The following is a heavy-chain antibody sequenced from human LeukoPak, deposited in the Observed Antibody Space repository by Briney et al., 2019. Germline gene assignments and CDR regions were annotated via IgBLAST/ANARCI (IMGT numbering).Heavy chain of an antibody. CDR3: AKDPLDFVRMAVSEYFQH. Sequence: GGSLRLSCAASGFTFSSYAMSWVRQAPGKGLEWVSAISGSGGSTYYADSVKGRFTISRDNSKNTLYLQMNSLRAEDTAVYYCAKDPLDFVRMAVSEYFQHWGQGTLVTVSS. V-gene: IGHV3-23*01. J-gene: IGHJ1*01. CDR2: ISGSGGST. D-gene: IGHD2-2*03. CDR1: GFTFSSYA.